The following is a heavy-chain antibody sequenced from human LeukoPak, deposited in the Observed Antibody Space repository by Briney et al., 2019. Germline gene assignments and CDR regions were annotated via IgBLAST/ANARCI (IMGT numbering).Heavy chain of an antibody. V-gene: IGHV3-7*01. J-gene: IGHJ6*03. CDR1: GFTFSTYR. CDR3: TRVEETATTAAIIRKYSYYYYYMDV. CDR2: IKQDGSEK. Sequence: GGSLRLSCAASGFTFSTYRMSWVRQAPGKGLEWVANIKQDGSEKHYVDSVKGRFTISRDNAKNSLYLQMSSLRAEGTAVYYCTRVEETATTAAIIRKYSYYYYYMDVWGKGNTVTVSS. D-gene: IGHD4-11*01.